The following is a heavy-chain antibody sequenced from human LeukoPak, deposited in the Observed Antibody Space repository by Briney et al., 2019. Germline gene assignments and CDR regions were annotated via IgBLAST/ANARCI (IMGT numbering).Heavy chain of an antibody. Sequence: KASETLSLTCTVSSGSISSSSYYWGWIRQPPGKGLEWIGSIYYSGSTYYNPSLKSRVTISVDTSKNQFSLNLSSVTAADTAVYYCARGSCTTTSCYGGPFDYWGQGTLVTVSS. D-gene: IGHD2-2*01. CDR2: IYYSGST. CDR3: ARGSCTTTSCYGGPFDY. J-gene: IGHJ4*02. CDR1: SGSISSSSYY. V-gene: IGHV4-39*07.